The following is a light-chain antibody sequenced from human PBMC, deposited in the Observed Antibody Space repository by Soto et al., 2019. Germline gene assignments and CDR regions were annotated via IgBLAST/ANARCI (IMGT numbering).Light chain of an antibody. CDR1: SSNIGKNF. CDR2: DTT. J-gene: IGLJ1*01. V-gene: IGLV1-51*01. CDR3: ATCDSALSALA. Sequence: QSVLTQPPSVSAAPGQRVTITCFGSSSNIGKNFVSWYQQFPGTAPKLLIYDTTQRPSGIPDRVSGSKSGTSATLGITGLQTADEADYYCATCDSALSALAFGTGTKLTVL.